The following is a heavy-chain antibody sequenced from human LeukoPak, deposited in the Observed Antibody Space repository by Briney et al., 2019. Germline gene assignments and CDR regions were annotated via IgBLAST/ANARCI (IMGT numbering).Heavy chain of an antibody. CDR3: ARDSPVFDFWSGYRSEYYFDY. CDR1: GFTFSSYA. J-gene: IGHJ4*02. D-gene: IGHD3-3*01. Sequence: PGGSLRLSCAASGFTFSSYAMRWVRQAPGKGLEWVAVISYDGSNKYYADSVKGRFTISRANSKNTLYLQMNSLRAEDTAVYYCARDSPVFDFWSGYRSEYYFDYWGQGTLVTVSS. CDR2: ISYDGSNK. V-gene: IGHV3-30-3*01.